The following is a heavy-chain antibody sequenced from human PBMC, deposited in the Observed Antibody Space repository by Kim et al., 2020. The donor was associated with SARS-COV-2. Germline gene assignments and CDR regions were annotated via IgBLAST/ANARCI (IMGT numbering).Heavy chain of an antibody. J-gene: IGHJ3*02. CDR3: ARAGDYGDYLAFDI. CDR2: LYDSGST. CDR1: GGSISSGGYS. Sequence: SETLSLTCAVSGGSISSGGYSWSWIRQPTGKGLEWIGYLYDSGSTYYHPSLQSRVTISVDRSKNQFSLNLSTVTAADTAGSYCARAGDYGDYLAFDIWGQGTMVTVSS. V-gene: IGHV4-30-2*01. D-gene: IGHD4-17*01.